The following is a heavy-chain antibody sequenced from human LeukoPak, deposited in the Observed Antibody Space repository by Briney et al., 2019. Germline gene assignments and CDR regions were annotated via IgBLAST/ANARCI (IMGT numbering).Heavy chain of an antibody. CDR1: GGSISSSAYY. Sequence: SETLSLTCTVSGGSISSSAYYWGWIRQPPGKGLEWIGCIYYIGSTYYNPSLKSRVSISVDTSKNQFSLKLSSVTAADTAVYYCARHNHDSSGFDYWGQGTLVTVSS. CDR2: IYYIGST. D-gene: IGHD3-22*01. J-gene: IGHJ4*02. CDR3: ARHNHDSSGFDY. V-gene: IGHV4-39*01.